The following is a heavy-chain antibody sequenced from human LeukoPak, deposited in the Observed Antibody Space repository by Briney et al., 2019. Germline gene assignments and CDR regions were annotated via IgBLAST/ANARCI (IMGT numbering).Heavy chain of an antibody. V-gene: IGHV1-2*06. CDR3: ARAISSSSYYFDD. J-gene: IGHJ4*02. D-gene: IGHD6-13*01. CDR2: TNPNSGGT. CDR1: GYTFTYYY. Sequence: ASVKVSCKASGYTFTYYYMHWVRQAPGQGLDWMGRTNPNSGGTNYVQKFQGRVTMTRDTSISTAYVETSRLRSADTAVYYCARAISSSSYYFDDWGQGTLVTVSS.